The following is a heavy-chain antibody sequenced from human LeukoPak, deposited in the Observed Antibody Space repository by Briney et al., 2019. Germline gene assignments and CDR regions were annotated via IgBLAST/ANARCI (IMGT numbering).Heavy chain of an antibody. J-gene: IGHJ4*02. CDR3: APLSPSGVLDLDY. V-gene: IGHV4-39*07. CDR2: IYYSGST. Sequence: PSETLSLTCTVSGGSISSSSYYWGWIRQPPGKGLEWIGSIYYSGSTYYNPSLKSRVTISVDTSKNQFSLKLSSVTAADTAVYYCAPLSPSGVLDLDYWGQGTLVTVSS. CDR1: GGSISSSSYY. D-gene: IGHD2/OR15-2a*01.